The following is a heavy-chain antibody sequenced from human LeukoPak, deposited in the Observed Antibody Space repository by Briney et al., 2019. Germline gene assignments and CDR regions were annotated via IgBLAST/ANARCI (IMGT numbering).Heavy chain of an antibody. Sequence: GGSLRLSCAASGFTFDDYAMHWVRQAPGKGLEWVSGISWNSGSIGYADSVKGRFTISRGNAKNSLYLQMNSLRAEDTALYYCAKGVPTMIDYWGQGTLVTVSS. D-gene: IGHD3-22*01. V-gene: IGHV3-9*01. CDR1: GFTFDDYA. CDR2: ISWNSGSI. J-gene: IGHJ4*02. CDR3: AKGVPTMIDY.